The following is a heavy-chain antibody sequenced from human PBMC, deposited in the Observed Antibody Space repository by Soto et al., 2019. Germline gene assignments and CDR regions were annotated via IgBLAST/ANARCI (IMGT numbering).Heavy chain of an antibody. Sequence: VKVSCKASGFTFTSSAMQWVRQARGQRLEWIGWIVVGSGNTNYAQKSQERVTITRDMSTSTAYMELSSLRSEDTAVYYCAANGALGGDPASYFDYWGQGTLVTVSS. V-gene: IGHV1-58*02. CDR2: IVVGSGNT. CDR3: AANGALGGDPASYFDY. D-gene: IGHD3-10*01. J-gene: IGHJ4*02. CDR1: GFTFTSSA.